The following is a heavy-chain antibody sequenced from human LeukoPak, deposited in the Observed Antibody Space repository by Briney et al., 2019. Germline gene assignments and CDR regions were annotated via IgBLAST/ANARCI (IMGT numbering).Heavy chain of an antibody. CDR2: ISSSSSYI. J-gene: IGHJ3*02. D-gene: IGHD1-26*01. V-gene: IGHV3-21*01. CDR3: ARDRVVGATSDAFDI. Sequence: GGSLRLSCAASGFSFSSYNMNWVRQAPGKGLEWVSSISSSSSYIYYADSVKGRFTISRDNAKNLLYLQMNSLRAEDTAVYYCARDRVVGATSDAFDIWGQGTMVTVSS. CDR1: GFSFSSYN.